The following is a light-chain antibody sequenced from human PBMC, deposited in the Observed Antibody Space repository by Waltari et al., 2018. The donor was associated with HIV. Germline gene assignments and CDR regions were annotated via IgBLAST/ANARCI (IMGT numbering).Light chain of an antibody. CDR3: LLSFGNDRL. J-gene: IGLJ2*01. CDR2: DTE. V-gene: IGLV7-46*01. CDR1: AGGLTSGPY. Sequence: QPVVTQDPSLTVFPGGPVILTCPSTAGGLTSGPYPHWFQQRPGQAPKTLLSDTEKKHRWTPARFSGSVLAGKATLTLSGAHPDDEAKYYCLLSFGNDRLFGGGTLLTVL.